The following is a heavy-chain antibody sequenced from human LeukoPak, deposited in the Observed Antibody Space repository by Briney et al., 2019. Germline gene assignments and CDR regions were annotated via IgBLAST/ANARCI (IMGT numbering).Heavy chain of an antibody. Sequence: GGSLRLSCAASGFTFSSYWMSWVRQAPGKGLEWVANIKQDGSEKYYVDSVKGRFTISRDNAKNSLYLQMNSLRAEDTAVYYCARDIDSSWSAFDYWGQGTLVTVSS. D-gene: IGHD6-6*01. J-gene: IGHJ4*02. V-gene: IGHV3-7*01. CDR3: ARDIDSSWSAFDY. CDR1: GFTFSSYW. CDR2: IKQDGSEK.